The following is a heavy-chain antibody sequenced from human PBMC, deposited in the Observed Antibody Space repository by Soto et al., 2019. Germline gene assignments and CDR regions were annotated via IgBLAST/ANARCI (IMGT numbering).Heavy chain of an antibody. CDR3: ARGNIAVLWGWFDP. Sequence: EVQLVESGGGLVQPGGSLRLSCAASGFTFSSYSMNWVRQAPGKGREWVSYISSSSSTIYYADSVKGRFTISRDNAKNSLDLQMNSLRDEDTAVYYCARGNIAVLWGWFDPWGQGTLVTVSS. CDR1: GFTFSSYS. D-gene: IGHD6-19*01. J-gene: IGHJ5*02. V-gene: IGHV3-48*02. CDR2: ISSSSSTI.